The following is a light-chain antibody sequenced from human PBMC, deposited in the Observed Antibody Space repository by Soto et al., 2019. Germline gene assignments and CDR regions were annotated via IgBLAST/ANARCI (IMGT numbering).Light chain of an antibody. CDR1: RSNIGSNT. Sequence: QSLLTQPPSASGTPGQRVTISCSGSRSNIGSNTVNWYQQLPGTAPKLLIYSNNQRPSGVPDRFSGSKSGTSASLAISGLQSEDEADYYCAASDDRLNGHVFGIGTTVTV. CDR2: SNN. CDR3: AASDDRLNGHV. V-gene: IGLV1-44*01. J-gene: IGLJ1*01.